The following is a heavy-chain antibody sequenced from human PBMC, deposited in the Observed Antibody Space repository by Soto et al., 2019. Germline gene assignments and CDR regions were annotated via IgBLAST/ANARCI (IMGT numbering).Heavy chain of an antibody. J-gene: IGHJ4*02. V-gene: IGHV4-34*01. CDR3: ARQIMTTVTRYFDY. CDR2: INHSGST. Sequence: SETLSLTCAVYGGSFSGYYWSWIRQPPGKGLEWIGEINHSGSTNYNPSLKSRVTISVDTSKNQFSLKLSSVTAADTAVYYCARQIMTTVTRYFDYWGQGTLVTVSS. CDR1: GGSFSGYY. D-gene: IGHD4-4*01.